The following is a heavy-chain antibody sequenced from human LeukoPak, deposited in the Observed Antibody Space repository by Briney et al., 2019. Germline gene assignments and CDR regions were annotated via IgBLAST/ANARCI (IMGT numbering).Heavy chain of an antibody. CDR3: ARDPSSSWYLFGLWFDP. CDR1: GYTFTGYY. D-gene: IGHD6-13*01. V-gene: IGHV1-2*02. Sequence: ASVKVSCKASGYTFTGYYMHWVRRAPGQGLEWMGWINPNSGGTNYAQKFQGRVTMTRDTSISTAYMELCRLRSDDTAVYYCARDPSSSWYLFGLWFDPWGQGTLVTVSS. J-gene: IGHJ5*02. CDR2: INPNSGGT.